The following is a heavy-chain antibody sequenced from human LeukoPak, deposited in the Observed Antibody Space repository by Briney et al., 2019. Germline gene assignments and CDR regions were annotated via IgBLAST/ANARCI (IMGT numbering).Heavy chain of an antibody. J-gene: IGHJ3*02. CDR1: GFTFDDYG. CDR2: INWNGGST. Sequence: PGGSLRLSCAASGFTFDDYGMSWVRQAPGKGLEWVSGINWNGGSTGYADSVKGRFTISRDNAKNSLYLQMNSLRAEDTALYYCARAKGLGAMGHDAFDIWGQGTMVTVSS. D-gene: IGHD1-26*01. V-gene: IGHV3-20*04. CDR3: ARAKGLGAMGHDAFDI.